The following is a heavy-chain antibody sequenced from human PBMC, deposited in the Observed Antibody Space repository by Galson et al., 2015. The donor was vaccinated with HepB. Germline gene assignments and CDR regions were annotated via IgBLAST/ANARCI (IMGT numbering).Heavy chain of an antibody. CDR1: GFTFDDYG. Sequence: SLRLSCAASGFTFDDYGMSWVRQAPGKGLEWVSGINWNGGSTGYADSVKGRFTISRDNAKNSLYLQMNSLRAEDTALYHCARDGGDIVAPPDVWGKGTTVTVSS. D-gene: IGHD5-12*01. J-gene: IGHJ6*04. V-gene: IGHV3-20*01. CDR2: INWNGGST. CDR3: ARDGGDIVAPPDV.